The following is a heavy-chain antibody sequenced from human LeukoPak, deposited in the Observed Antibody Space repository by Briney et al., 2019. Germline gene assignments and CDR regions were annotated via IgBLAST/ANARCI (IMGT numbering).Heavy chain of an antibody. CDR2: IYPNSGGT. CDR1: GYTFSGHY. D-gene: IGHD4-17*01. V-gene: IGHV1-2*02. J-gene: IGHJ4*02. Sequence: ASVKESCKTTGYTFSGHYIHWVGQAPGQGLDWMGWIYPNSGGTNYAQKFQGRLTLTRDTSISTAYMQLSRLRSDDTAVHFWARIVGYGDYPFDFWGQGTLVTVSS. CDR3: ARIVGYGDYPFDF.